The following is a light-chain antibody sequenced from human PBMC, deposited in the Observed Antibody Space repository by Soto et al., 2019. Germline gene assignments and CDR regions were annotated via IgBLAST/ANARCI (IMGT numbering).Light chain of an antibody. CDR3: QQSYSIPCT. J-gene: IGKJ2*01. CDR2: AAS. Sequence: DIQMTQSPSSLSASVGDRVTITCRASKSISSYLNWYQHKPGKAPKLLIFAASSLQSGVPSRFSGSGSGTDFTLTISSLQPEDFATYYCQQSYSIPCTFGQGTKLEI. V-gene: IGKV1-39*01. CDR1: KSISSY.